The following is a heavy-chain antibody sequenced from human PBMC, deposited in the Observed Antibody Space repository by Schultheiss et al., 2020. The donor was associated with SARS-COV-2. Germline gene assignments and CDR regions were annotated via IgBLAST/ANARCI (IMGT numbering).Heavy chain of an antibody. CDR1: GGSISSGDYY. CDR3: ARAGPYYYYYGMDV. CDR2: IYYSGST. V-gene: IGHV4-61*08. J-gene: IGHJ6*02. Sequence: SETLSLTCTVSGGSISSGDYYWSWIRQPPGKGLEWIGYIYYSGSTNYNPSLKSRVTISVDTSKNQFSLKLSSVTAADTAVYYCARAGPYYYYYGMDVWGQGTTVTVSS.